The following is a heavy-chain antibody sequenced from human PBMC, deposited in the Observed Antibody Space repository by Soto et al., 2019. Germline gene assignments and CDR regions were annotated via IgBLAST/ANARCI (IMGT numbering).Heavy chain of an antibody. D-gene: IGHD6-19*01. CDR3: ARDGKLQQWLPRSYYYMDV. V-gene: IGHV3-66*01. CDR2: IYSGGST. Sequence: HPGGSLRLSCAASGFTVSSNYMSWVRQAPGKGLEWVSVIYSGGSTYYADSVKGRFTISRDNSKNTLYLQMNSLRAEDTAVYYCARDGKLQQWLPRSYYYMDVWGKGTTVTVSS. J-gene: IGHJ6*03. CDR1: GFTVSSNY.